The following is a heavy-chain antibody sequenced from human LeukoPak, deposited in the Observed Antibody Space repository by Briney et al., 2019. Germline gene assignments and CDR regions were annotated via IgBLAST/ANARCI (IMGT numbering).Heavy chain of an antibody. Sequence: SQTLSLTCTVSGGSISSGSYYWSWIRQPAGKGLEWIGRIYTSGSTNYNPSLKSRVTISVDTSKNQFSLKLSSVTAADTAVYYCARVGKYDYVWGKYWFDPWGQGTLVTVSS. CDR3: ARVGKYDYVWGKYWFDP. J-gene: IGHJ5*02. CDR2: IYTSGST. V-gene: IGHV4-61*02. D-gene: IGHD3-16*01. CDR1: GGSISSGSYY.